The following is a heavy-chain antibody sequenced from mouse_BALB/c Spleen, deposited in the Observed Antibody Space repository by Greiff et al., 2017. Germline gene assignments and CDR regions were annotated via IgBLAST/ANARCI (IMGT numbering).Heavy chain of an antibody. CDR3: ARGEGAMDY. CDR1: GFTFSSFG. CDR2: ISSGSSTI. V-gene: IGHV5-17*02. Sequence: EVQVVESGGGLVQPGGSRKLSCAASGFTFSSFGMHWVRQAPEKGLEWVAYISSGSSTIYYADTVKGRFTISRDNPKNTLFLQMTSLRSEDTAMYYCARGEGAMDYWGQGTSVTVSS. J-gene: IGHJ4*01.